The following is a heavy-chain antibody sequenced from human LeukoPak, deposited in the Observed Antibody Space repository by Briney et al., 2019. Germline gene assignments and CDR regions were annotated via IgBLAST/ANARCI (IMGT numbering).Heavy chain of an antibody. J-gene: IGHJ4*02. CDR2: ISYDGSNK. V-gene: IGHV3-30-3*01. Sequence: TGGSLRLSCAASGFTFSSYAMHWVRQAPGKGLGWVAVISYDGSNKYYADSVKGRFTISRDNSKNTLYLQMNSLRAEDTAVYYCARDPEKFQWELFFDYWGQGTLVTVSS. D-gene: IGHD1-26*01. CDR3: ARDPEKFQWELFFDY. CDR1: GFTFSSYA.